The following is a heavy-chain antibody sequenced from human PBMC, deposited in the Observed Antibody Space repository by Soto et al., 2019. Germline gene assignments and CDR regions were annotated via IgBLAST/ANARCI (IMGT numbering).Heavy chain of an antibody. V-gene: IGHV1-58*01. D-gene: IGHD3-3*01. CDR2: IVVGSGNT. J-gene: IGHJ5*02. Sequence: QMQLVQSGPEVKKPGTSVKVSCKASGFTFTSSAVQWVRQARGQRLEWIGWIVVGSGNTNYAQKFQERVTITRDMATSTAYRGLSSLRSEDAAVYYCAAGSGFDPWGQGTLVTVSS. CDR1: GFTFTSSA. CDR3: AAGSGFDP.